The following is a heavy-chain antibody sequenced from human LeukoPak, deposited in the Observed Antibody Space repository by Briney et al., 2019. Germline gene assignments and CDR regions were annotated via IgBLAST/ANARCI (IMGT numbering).Heavy chain of an antibody. V-gene: IGHV4-61*01. J-gene: IGHJ6*03. CDR1: GGSISSGSYC. D-gene: IGHD3-3*01. CDR2: IYYSGST. CDR3: ARAPFSKGITIFGVIYYYYMDV. Sequence: SETLSLTCTVSGGSISSGSYCWSWIRQPPGKGLEWIGYIYYSGSTNYNPSLKSRVTISVDTSKNQFSLKLSSVTAADTAVYYCARAPFSKGITIFGVIYYYYMDVWGKGTTVTVSS.